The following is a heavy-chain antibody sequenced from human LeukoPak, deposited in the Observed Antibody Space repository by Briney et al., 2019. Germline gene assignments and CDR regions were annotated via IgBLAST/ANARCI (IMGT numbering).Heavy chain of an antibody. Sequence: GGSLRLSCAASGFTFSSYSMNWVRQAPGKGLEWVSSITSSSSYIYYADSVKGRFTISRDNAKNSLYPQMNSLRAEDTAVYYCARDYGGSSPFDYWGQGTLVTVSS. CDR3: ARDYGGSSPFDY. D-gene: IGHD4-23*01. J-gene: IGHJ4*02. CDR1: GFTFSSYS. CDR2: ITSSSSYI. V-gene: IGHV3-21*01.